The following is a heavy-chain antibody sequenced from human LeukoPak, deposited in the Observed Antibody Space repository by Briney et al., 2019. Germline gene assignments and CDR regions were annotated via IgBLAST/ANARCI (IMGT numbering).Heavy chain of an antibody. CDR3: AVMALGKVPAAIRFDP. D-gene: IGHD2-2*02. V-gene: IGHV1-24*01. CDR1: GYTLTELS. Sequence: GASVKVSCKVSGYTLTELSMHWVRQAPGKGLEWMGGFDPEDGETIYAQKFQGRVTMTEDTSTDTAYMELSSLRSEDTAVYYCAVMALGKVPAAIRFDPWGQGTLVTVSS. CDR2: FDPEDGET. J-gene: IGHJ5*02.